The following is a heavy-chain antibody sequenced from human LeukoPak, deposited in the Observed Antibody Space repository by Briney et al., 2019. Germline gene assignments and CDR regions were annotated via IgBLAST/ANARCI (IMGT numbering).Heavy chain of an antibody. V-gene: IGHV3-30-3*01. D-gene: IGHD3-22*01. Sequence: PGGSLRLSCAASGFTFSSYAMHWVRQAPGKGLEWVAVISYDGSNKYYADSVKGRFTISRDNSKNTLYLQMNSLRAEDTAVYYCARDSSHYYYDNSGFLSGGQGTLVTVSS. CDR3: ARDSSHYYYDNSGFLS. J-gene: IGHJ4*02. CDR1: GFTFSSYA. CDR2: ISYDGSNK.